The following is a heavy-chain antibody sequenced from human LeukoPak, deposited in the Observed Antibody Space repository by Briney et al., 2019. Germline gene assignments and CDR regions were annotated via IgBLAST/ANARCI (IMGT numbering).Heavy chain of an antibody. CDR2: IYHSEST. V-gene: IGHV4-38-2*01. Sequence: SETLSLTCAVSGYSISSDYYWGWIRQPPGKGLEWIGSIYHSESTYYNPSLKSRVLISVDTSKNQFSLNLSSVTAADTAVYYCARNAQYCSTSSCYFFDYWGQGTLVTVSS. CDR3: ARNAQYCSTSSCYFFDY. J-gene: IGHJ4*02. CDR1: GYSISSDYY. D-gene: IGHD2-2*01.